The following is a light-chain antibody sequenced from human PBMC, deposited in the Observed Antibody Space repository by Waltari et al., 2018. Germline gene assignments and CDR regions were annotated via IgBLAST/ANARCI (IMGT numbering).Light chain of an antibody. CDR3: AAWDDSLNGRWV. V-gene: IGLV1-44*01. CDR1: ASNIGNNV. J-gene: IGLJ3*02. Sequence: QSVLTQPPSASGTPGQGVTISCSGGASNIGNNVLNWYQPVPGKAPKLLLYRRDRRPAGVPDRFSGAKSGTSASLASSGLQSEDEADYYCAAWDDSLNGRWVFGGGTKVTVL. CDR2: RRD.